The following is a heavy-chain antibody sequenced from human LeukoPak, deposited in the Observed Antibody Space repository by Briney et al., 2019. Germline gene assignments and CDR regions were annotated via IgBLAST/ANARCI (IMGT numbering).Heavy chain of an antibody. CDR2: INHSGST. CDR3: ARDAGEYQLLPFDP. Sequence: SETLSLTCAVYGGSFSGYYWSWIRQPPGKGLEWIGEINHSGSTNYNPSLKSRVTISVDTSKNQFSLKLSSVTAADTAVYYCARDAGEYQLLPFDPWGQGTLVTVSS. V-gene: IGHV4-34*01. J-gene: IGHJ5*02. CDR1: GGSFSGYY. D-gene: IGHD2-2*01.